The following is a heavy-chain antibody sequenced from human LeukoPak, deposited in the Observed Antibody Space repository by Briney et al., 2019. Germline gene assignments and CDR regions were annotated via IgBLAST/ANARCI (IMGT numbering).Heavy chain of an antibody. J-gene: IGHJ5*02. V-gene: IGHV3-33*06. Sequence: GGSLRLPCAASGFTFSSYGMHWVRQAPGKGLEWVAVIWYDGSNKYYADSVKGRFTISRDNSKNTLYLQMNSLRAEDTAVYYCAKDRRYEGVPFDPWGQGTLVTVSS. D-gene: IGHD1-14*01. CDR3: AKDRRYEGVPFDP. CDR2: IWYDGSNK. CDR1: GFTFSSYG.